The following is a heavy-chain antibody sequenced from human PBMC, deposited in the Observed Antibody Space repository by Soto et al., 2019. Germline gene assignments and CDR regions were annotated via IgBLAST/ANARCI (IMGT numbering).Heavy chain of an antibody. D-gene: IGHD3-22*01. J-gene: IGHJ3*02. Sequence: GASVKVSCKASGYTFTGHYMHWVRQAPGQGLEWMGWINPNSGGTNYAQKFQGWVTMTRDTSISTAYMELSRLRSDGTAVYYCARGTRGGYYDSSGAPNAFDIWGQGTMVTVSS. V-gene: IGHV1-2*04. CDR1: GYTFTGHY. CDR3: ARGTRGGYYDSSGAPNAFDI. CDR2: INPNSGGT.